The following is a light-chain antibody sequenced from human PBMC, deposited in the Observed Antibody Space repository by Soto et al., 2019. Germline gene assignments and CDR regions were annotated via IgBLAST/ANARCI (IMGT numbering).Light chain of an antibody. CDR2: GAS. V-gene: IGKV3-20*01. Sequence: IVLTQSPGTLSLSPGERATLSCGASQSVSSSCLAWYQQKPGQAPRLLIYGASSRATGIPDRFSGSGSGTDFTLTISRLEPEDIAVYYCQQYGSSPRTFGQGTKVDIK. J-gene: IGKJ1*01. CDR1: QSVSSSC. CDR3: QQYGSSPRT.